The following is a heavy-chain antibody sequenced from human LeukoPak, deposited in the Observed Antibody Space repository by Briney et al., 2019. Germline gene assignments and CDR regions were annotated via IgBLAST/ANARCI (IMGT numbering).Heavy chain of an antibody. V-gene: IGHV4-59*01. CDR1: GGSISSYY. CDR2: IYYSGST. Sequence: KPSETLSLTCTVSGGSISSYYWSWIRQPPGKGLEWIGYIYYSGSTNYNPSLKSRVTISVDTSKNQFSLKLSSVTAADTAVYYCARAPYGDHGDSWGQGTLVTVSS. D-gene: IGHD4-17*01. CDR3: ARAPYGDHGDS. J-gene: IGHJ4*02.